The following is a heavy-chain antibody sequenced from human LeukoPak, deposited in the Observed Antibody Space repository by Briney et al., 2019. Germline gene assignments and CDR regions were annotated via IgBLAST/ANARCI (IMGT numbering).Heavy chain of an antibody. CDR3: ARRNDYGDYPFDY. Sequence: GESLKISCKGSGYSFTSYWIGWERRMPGKGLEWMGIIYPGDSDTRYSPSFQGQVTISADKSISTAYLQWSSLKASDTAMYYCARRNDYGDYPFDYWGQGTLVTVSS. CDR2: IYPGDSDT. CDR1: GYSFTSYW. D-gene: IGHD4-17*01. V-gene: IGHV5-51*01. J-gene: IGHJ4*02.